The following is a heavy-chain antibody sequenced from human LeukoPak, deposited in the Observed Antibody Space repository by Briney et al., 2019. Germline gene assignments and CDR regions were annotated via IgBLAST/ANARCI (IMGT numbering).Heavy chain of an antibody. V-gene: IGHV4-4*02. D-gene: IGHD3-22*01. Sequence: PSETLSLTCAVSGGSISSSNWWNWVRQPPGKGLEWIGEIYHSGSTNYNPSLKSRVTISVDKSKNQFSLRLSSVTAADTAVYYCARKYSSGYYFFGQNWGQGTLVTVSS. CDR3: ARKYSSGYYFFGQN. J-gene: IGHJ4*02. CDR1: GGSISSSNW. CDR2: IYHSGST.